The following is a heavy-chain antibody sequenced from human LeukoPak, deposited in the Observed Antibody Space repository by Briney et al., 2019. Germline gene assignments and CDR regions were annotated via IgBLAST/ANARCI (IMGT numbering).Heavy chain of an antibody. Sequence: SETLSLTCAVYGGSFGGYYWSWIRQPPGKGLEWIGEIIQTGSTNYSPSLRSRVTISLDTSKSQFSLKLSSVTAADTAVYYCARVSWFPGTSYYYMDVWGKGTTVTVSS. D-gene: IGHD1-1*01. CDR2: IIQTGST. CDR1: GGSFGGYY. V-gene: IGHV4-34*12. J-gene: IGHJ6*03. CDR3: ARVSWFPGTSYYYMDV.